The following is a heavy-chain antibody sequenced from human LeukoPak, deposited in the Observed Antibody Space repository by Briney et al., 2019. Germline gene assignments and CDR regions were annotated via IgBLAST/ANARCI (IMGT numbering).Heavy chain of an antibody. CDR1: GFTFADYG. V-gene: IGHV3-20*04. CDR2: SNWNGGGT. J-gene: IGHJ4*02. Sequence: RPGRSLRLSCAPSGFTFADYGISWVRQAPGKGLEWDSGSNWNGGGTGYADSVKGRFTIFRDNDKNSLYLQMNSLRAEDTALYYCARVTSSGWSSYFDYWGQGTLVTVSS. CDR3: ARVTSSGWSSYFDY. D-gene: IGHD6-19*01.